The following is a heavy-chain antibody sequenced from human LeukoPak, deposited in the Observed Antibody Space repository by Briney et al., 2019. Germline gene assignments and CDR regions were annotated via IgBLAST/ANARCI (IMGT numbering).Heavy chain of an antibody. V-gene: IGHV4-30-4*01. J-gene: IGHJ4*02. D-gene: IGHD3-3*01. CDR2: IYYSGST. CDR3: AREGSGAAMMVFDY. Sequence: SETLSLTCTVSGGSISSGDYYWSWIRQPPGKGLEWIGYIYYSGSTYYNPSLESRVTISVDTSKNQFSLKLSSVTAADTAVYYCAREGSGAAMMVFDYWGQGTLVTVSS. CDR1: GGSISSGDYY.